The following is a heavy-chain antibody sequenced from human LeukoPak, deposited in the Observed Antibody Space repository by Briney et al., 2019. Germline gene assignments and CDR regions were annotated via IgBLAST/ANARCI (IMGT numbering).Heavy chain of an antibody. V-gene: IGHV1-2*02. CDR3: ARDPDGYDDDGWFDP. CDR1: GYTFTGYY. J-gene: IGHJ5*02. D-gene: IGHD5-12*01. Sequence: ASVKVSCKASGYTFTGYYMHWVRQAPGQGLEWMGWINPNSGGTNYAQKFQGRVTMTRDTSISTAYMELSRLRSDDTAVYYCARDPDGYDDDGWFDPWGQGTLVTVSS. CDR2: INPNSGGT.